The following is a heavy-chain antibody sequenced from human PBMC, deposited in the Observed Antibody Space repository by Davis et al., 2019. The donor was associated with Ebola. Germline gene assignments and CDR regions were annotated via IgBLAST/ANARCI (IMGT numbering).Heavy chain of an antibody. D-gene: IGHD6-6*01. CDR2: IKEDGGEK. V-gene: IGHV3-7*01. CDR3: ARVPYSSSSFDY. J-gene: IGHJ4*02. CDR1: GLIFNNYW. Sequence: GESLKISCAASGLIFNNYWMSWIRQAPGKGPEWVAIIKEDGGEKYYVDSVKGRFTISRDNAKNSLYLQMNSPRTDDTAVYYCARVPYSSSSFDYWGQGTLVTVSS.